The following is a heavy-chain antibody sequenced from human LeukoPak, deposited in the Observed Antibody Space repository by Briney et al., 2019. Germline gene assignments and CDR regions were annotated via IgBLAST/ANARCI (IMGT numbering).Heavy chain of an antibody. CDR2: IYHSGST. J-gene: IGHJ5*02. CDR1: GYSISSGYY. CDR3: ATHIVVVIATSWFDP. V-gene: IGHV4-38-2*01. Sequence: PSETLSLTCAVSGYSISSGYYWGWIRQPPGKGLEWIGSIYHSGSTYYNPSLKSRVTISVDTSKNQFSLKLSSVTAADTAVYYCATHIVVVIATSWFDPWGQGTLVTVSS. D-gene: IGHD2-21*01.